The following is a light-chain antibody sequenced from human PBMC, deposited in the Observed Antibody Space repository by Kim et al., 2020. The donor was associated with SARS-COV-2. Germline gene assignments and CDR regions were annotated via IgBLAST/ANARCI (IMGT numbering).Light chain of an antibody. J-gene: IGKJ1*01. Sequence: SPGESATLSCRASQSFSSNLAWYQQKPGQAPRLLIYGASTRATGIPARFSGSGSGTEFTLTISSLQSEDFAVYYCQQYNNWPPWTFGQGTKVDIK. CDR2: GAS. V-gene: IGKV3-15*01. CDR1: QSFSSN. CDR3: QQYNNWPPWT.